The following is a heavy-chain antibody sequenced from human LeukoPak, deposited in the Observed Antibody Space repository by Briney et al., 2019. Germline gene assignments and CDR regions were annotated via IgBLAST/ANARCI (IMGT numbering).Heavy chain of an antibody. Sequence: LETLSLTCTVSGGSISSSSYYWGWIRQPPGKGLEWIGSIYYSGSTYYNPSLKSRVTISVDTSKNQFSLKLSSVTAADTAVYYCARVLTRGIAAEAYRWFDPWGQGTLVTVSS. V-gene: IGHV4-39*07. D-gene: IGHD6-13*01. CDR3: ARVLTRGIAAEAYRWFDP. CDR2: IYYSGST. CDR1: GGSISSSSYY. J-gene: IGHJ5*02.